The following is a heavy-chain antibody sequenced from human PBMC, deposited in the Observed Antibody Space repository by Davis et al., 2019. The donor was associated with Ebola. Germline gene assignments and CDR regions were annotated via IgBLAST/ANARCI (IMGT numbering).Heavy chain of an antibody. CDR2: IKQDGSEK. V-gene: IGHV3-7*03. CDR3: ARETVVEWLVLPSKARWSSCLDY. Sequence: GESLKISCVASGFTFSNAWMSWVRQAPGKGLEWVANIKQDGSEKYYVDSVKGRFTISRDNAKNSLYLQMNSLRAEDTAVYYCARETVVEWLVLPSKARWSSCLDYWGQGTLVTVSS. D-gene: IGHD6-19*01. CDR1: GFTFSNAW. J-gene: IGHJ4*02.